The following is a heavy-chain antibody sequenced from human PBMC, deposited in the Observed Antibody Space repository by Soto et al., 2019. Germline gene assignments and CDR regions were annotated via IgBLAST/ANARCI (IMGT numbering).Heavy chain of an antibody. V-gene: IGHV4-34*01. CDR3: ARGRGVVIPAGPKDAFDV. Sequence: SETLSLTCAFYVGSFSGYYWSCIRQPPGKWLEWIGEINHSGSTNYNPSLKSRVTISVDTSKTQFSLKLSSVTAADTAVYYCARGRGVVIPAGPKDAFDVLGQGPRVNVS. J-gene: IGHJ3*01. CDR1: VGSFSGYY. CDR2: INHSGST. D-gene: IGHD6-13*01.